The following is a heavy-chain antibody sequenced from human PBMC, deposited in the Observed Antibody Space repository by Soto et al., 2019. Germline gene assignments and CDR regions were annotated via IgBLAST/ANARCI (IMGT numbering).Heavy chain of an antibody. V-gene: IGHV3-23*01. CDR2: ISATGGGP. CDR1: GFKFSSYA. Sequence: GGPLRLSCAAHGFKFSSYAMSWVRQAPGKGLEWVSLISATGGGPYYADSVKGRFTISRDSSDNTLYLQGRSLRAEDTAVYYCAKERRAGVNSAYYIDFWGHGAQVTVSS. J-gene: IGHJ5*01. CDR3: AKERRAGVNSAYYIDF. D-gene: IGHD3-10*01.